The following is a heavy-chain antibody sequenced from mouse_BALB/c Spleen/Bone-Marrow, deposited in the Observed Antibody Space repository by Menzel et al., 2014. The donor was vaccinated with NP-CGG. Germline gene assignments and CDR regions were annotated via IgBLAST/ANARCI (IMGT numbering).Heavy chain of an antibody. V-gene: IGHV1-54*01. Sequence: VKLMESGAELVRPGTSVKVSCKASGYAFTNYLIEWVKQRPGQGLEWIGVINPGSGGTNYNEKFKGKATLTADKSSSTAYMRLSSLTSDDSAVYFCARWDYAMDYWGQGTSVTVSS. CDR1: GYAFTNYL. J-gene: IGHJ4*01. CDR2: INPGSGGT. CDR3: ARWDYAMDY.